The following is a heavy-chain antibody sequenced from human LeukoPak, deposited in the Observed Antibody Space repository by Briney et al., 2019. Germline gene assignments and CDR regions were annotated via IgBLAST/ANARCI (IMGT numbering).Heavy chain of an antibody. CDR3: ARDVPDDFWSGYYSLNYFDY. CDR1: GYTFTGYY. Sequence: GASVKVSCKASGYTFTGYYMHWVRQAPGQGLEWMGWINPNSGGTNYAQKFQGRVTMTRDTSISTAYMELSRLRSDDTAVYYCARDVPDDFWSGYYSLNYFDYWGQGTLVTVSS. J-gene: IGHJ4*02. V-gene: IGHV1-2*02. CDR2: INPNSGGT. D-gene: IGHD3-3*01.